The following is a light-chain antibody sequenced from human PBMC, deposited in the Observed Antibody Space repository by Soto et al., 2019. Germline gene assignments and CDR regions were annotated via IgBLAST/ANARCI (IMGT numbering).Light chain of an antibody. V-gene: IGKV3-15*01. J-gene: IGKJ3*01. CDR3: QQYNNWPFT. CDR1: QGISSN. Sequence: EIVMTQSPATLSVSPGDRATLSCRASQGISSNLAWYQQKPGQAPRLLIYGASTRDTGIPATFSGSGSGTDFTLTISSLQSEDFAVYYCQQYNNWPFTFGPGTKVDIK. CDR2: GAS.